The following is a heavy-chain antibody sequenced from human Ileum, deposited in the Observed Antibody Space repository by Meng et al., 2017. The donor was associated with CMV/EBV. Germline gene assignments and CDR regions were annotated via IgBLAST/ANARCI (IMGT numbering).Heavy chain of an antibody. CDR2: IYFSGST. D-gene: IGHD3-16*01. V-gene: IGHV4-30-4*01. CDR1: GDFIRGGGFY. Sequence: QVQLQESGPGLVKPSQTLSLTCAVSGDFIRGGGFYWTWIRQPPGKALEWIGYIYFSGSTYYNPSLKSRVTISVDTAKNQFSLNLNSVTAADTAVYYCARGPGGDWFDPWGQGTLVTSPQ. CDR3: ARGPGGDWFDP. J-gene: IGHJ5*02.